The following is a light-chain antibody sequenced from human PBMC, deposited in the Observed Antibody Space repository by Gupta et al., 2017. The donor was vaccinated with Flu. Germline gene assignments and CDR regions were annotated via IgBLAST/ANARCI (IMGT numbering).Light chain of an antibody. Sequence: PSSLSASIGDRVTISCRASQSIAKYLNWYQQKPAKAPDLLIYSASTLQSGVPSRFSGSGSGADFTLTISTLQPEDFATYDCQQTYSAPWTFGQGTRVEI. V-gene: IGKV1-39*01. CDR2: SAS. CDR3: QQTYSAPWT. CDR1: QSIAKY. J-gene: IGKJ1*01.